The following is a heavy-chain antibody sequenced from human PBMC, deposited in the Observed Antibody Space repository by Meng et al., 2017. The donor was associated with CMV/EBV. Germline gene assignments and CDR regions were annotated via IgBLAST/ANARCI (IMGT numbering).Heavy chain of an antibody. Sequence: YISSGGYYWSWIRQHPGKGLEWIGYIYYSGSTYYNPSLKSRVTISVDTSKNQFSLKLSSVTAADTAVYYCARAPYDSSGYLVALGDYWGQGTLVTVSS. D-gene: IGHD3-22*01. CDR2: IYYSGST. CDR3: ARAPYDSSGYLVALGDY. V-gene: IGHV4-31*02. J-gene: IGHJ4*02. CDR1: YISSGGYY.